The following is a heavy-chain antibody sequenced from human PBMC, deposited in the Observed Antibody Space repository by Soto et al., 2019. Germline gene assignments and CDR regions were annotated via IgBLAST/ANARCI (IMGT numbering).Heavy chain of an antibody. CDR1: GYTFTRNG. CDR3: VKDRDSNSWPSRDV. V-gene: IGHV1-18*01. D-gene: IGHD3-22*01. J-gene: IGHJ6*02. CDR2: ISPKSGSI. Sequence: VKVSCKTSGYTFTRNGISWVRQAPGQGLEWMGWISPKSGSIKYTQKFQGRVIMTTDTSTSTAYMEVRSLRSDDTAVYYCVKDRDSNSWPSRDVWGPGTTVTVSS.